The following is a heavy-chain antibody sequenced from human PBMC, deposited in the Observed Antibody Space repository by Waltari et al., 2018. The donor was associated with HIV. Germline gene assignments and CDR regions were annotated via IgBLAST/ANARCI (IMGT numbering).Heavy chain of an antibody. D-gene: IGHD3-22*01. J-gene: IGHJ6*02. CDR1: GFTFSDAW. V-gene: IGHV3-15*01. CDR2: IKTKTDGGTT. CDR3: TTVLYDGGGMDV. Sequence: EVQLVESGGGLVKPGGSLRLSCAASGFTFSDAWMCWVRQAPGKGLEWVGLIKTKTDGGTTDSPAPVKGRFTISRDDSKNTLYLQMNSLKTEDTAVYYCTTVLYDGGGMDVWGQGTTVTVSS.